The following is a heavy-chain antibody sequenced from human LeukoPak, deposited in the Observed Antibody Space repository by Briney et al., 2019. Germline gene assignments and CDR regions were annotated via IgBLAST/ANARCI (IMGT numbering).Heavy chain of an antibody. CDR2: IYYSGST. D-gene: IGHD3-10*01. CDR1: GGSISSSSYY. J-gene: IGHJ6*03. Sequence: SETLSLTCTASGGSISSSSYYWGWIRQPPGKGREWVGSIYYSGSTYYNPSLKSRVTISVDTSKNQFSPTLSSVTAADTAVYYCAKVMKGSERLTMVRGVIIKTAGLYYMDVWGKGTTVTVSS. CDR3: AKVMKGSERLTMVRGVIIKTAGLYYMDV. V-gene: IGHV4-39*01.